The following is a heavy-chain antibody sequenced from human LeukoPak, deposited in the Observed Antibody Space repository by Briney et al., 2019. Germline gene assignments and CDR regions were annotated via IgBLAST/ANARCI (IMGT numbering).Heavy chain of an antibody. CDR3: VVDSVGATNAFEY. J-gene: IGHJ4*02. Sequence: ASVKVSCKASGYTFTSYDINWVRQATGQGLEWMGWMNPNSGNTGYAQKFQGRVTMTRNTSINTAYMELSSLRSEDTAVYYCVVDSVGATNAFEYWGQGTLVTVSS. CDR2: MNPNSGNT. V-gene: IGHV1-8*01. CDR1: GYTFTSYD. D-gene: IGHD1-26*01.